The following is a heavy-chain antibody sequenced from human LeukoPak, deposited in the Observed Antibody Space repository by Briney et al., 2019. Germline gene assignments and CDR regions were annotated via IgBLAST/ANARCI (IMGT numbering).Heavy chain of an antibody. V-gene: IGHV4-4*07. CDR2: IYTTGST. D-gene: IGHD3-10*02. Sequence: PSETLSLTCSVPAGSMISYHWSWIRQPAGKGLEWIGRIYTTGSTDYNPSLMSRVTMSVDTSKNQFSLKLRSVTAADTAVYYCARAERTVNVFDSWGQGTIVTVSS. J-gene: IGHJ3*01. CDR1: AGSMISYH. CDR3: ARAERTVNVFDS.